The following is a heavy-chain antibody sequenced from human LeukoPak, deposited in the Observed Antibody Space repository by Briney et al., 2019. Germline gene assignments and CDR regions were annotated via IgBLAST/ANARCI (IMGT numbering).Heavy chain of an antibody. CDR3: AKDLTFGDGRWEFDA. CDR1: GFSFSTFA. J-gene: IGHJ5*02. CDR2: VYAGGSVA. Sequence: GGSLRLSCTASGFSFSTFAMAWVRQAPGRGLDWVSGVYAGGSVANYADSVKGRFTISRYNSKNTLYLQMNNLRVEDMAVYYCAKDLTFGDGRWEFDAWGQGSLVTVSS. D-gene: IGHD2-21*02. V-gene: IGHV3-23*03.